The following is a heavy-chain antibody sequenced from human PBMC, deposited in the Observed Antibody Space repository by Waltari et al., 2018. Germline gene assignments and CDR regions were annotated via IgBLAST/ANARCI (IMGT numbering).Heavy chain of an antibody. CDR2: INHRGNT. D-gene: IGHD2-15*01. Sequence: RLQLQESGPGLLTPSETLSLTCTASGGPITMRNSFWGWIRQPPGQGLEWIGSINHRGNTYYNPSLKNGVTISVDRSKNQFSLKVNSVTAADTAVYYCVRDRERVALLNWFDPWGQGTLVTVSS. J-gene: IGHJ5*02. CDR3: VRDRERVALLNWFDP. CDR1: GGPITMRNSF. V-gene: IGHV4-39*06.